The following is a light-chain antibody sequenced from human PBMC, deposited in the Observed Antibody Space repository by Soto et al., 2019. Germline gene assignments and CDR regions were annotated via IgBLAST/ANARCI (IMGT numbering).Light chain of an antibody. CDR2: EGS. J-gene: IGLJ1*01. Sequence: QSVLTQPASVSGSPGQSITISCTGTSSDVGIYNLVSWYQQHPGKAPKLVIYEGSKRPSGVSNRFSGSKPRNTASLTISGIQAEYEADYYCCSYAGSSSYVFGTGTKLTVL. CDR3: CSYAGSSSYV. CDR1: SSDVGIYNL. V-gene: IGLV2-23*01.